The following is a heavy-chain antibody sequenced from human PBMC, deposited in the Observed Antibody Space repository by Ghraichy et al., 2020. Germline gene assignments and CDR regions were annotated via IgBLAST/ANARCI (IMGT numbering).Heavy chain of an antibody. D-gene: IGHD2-21*02. Sequence: GGSLRLSCATSRFTFASFAMSWVRQAPGKGLEWVSAISGSGGSTYYADSVKGRFTISRDNSKNTLYLQMNSLRAEDTAVYYCAKDGRVTALYWGQGTLVTVSS. CDR2: ISGSGGST. CDR1: RFTFASFA. J-gene: IGHJ4*02. CDR3: AKDGRVTALY. V-gene: IGHV3-23*01.